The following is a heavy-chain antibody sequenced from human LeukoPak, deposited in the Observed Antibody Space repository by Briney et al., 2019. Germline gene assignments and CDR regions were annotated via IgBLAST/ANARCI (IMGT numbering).Heavy chain of an antibody. Sequence: SSETLSLTCTVSGGSISGSGSSYYWAWIRQPPGKGLEWIGSIYYSGSTYHNPSLKSRVTISVDTSKNQFSLKLSSVTAADTAVYFCARTPRYSGNYYNAFDIWGQGTTVTVSS. CDR1: GGSISGSGSSYY. V-gene: IGHV4-39*01. D-gene: IGHD1-26*01. J-gene: IGHJ3*02. CDR3: ARTPRYSGNYYNAFDI. CDR2: IYYSGST.